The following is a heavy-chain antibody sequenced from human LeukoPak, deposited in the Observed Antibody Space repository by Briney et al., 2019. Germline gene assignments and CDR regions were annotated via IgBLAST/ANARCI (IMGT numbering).Heavy chain of an antibody. J-gene: IGHJ6*02. V-gene: IGHV3-33*01. CDR3: ARDSSNLGYYYYYYGMDV. D-gene: IGHD5-18*01. CDR2: IWYDGSNK. CDR1: GFTFSSYG. Sequence: GGSLRLSCAASGFTFSSYGMHGVRQAPGKGLEWVAVIWYDGSNKYYADSVKGRFTISRDNSKNTLYLQMNSLRAEDTAVYYCARDSSNLGYYYYYYGMDVWGQGTTVTVSS.